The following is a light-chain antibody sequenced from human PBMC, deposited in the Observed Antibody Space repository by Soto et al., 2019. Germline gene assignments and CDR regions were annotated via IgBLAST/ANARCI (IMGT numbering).Light chain of an antibody. CDR3: QQYASSQT. Sequence: EIVLTQSPGTLSLSPGERATLSCRASQSVSSSYLAWYQQKPGQAPRLLIYGASSRATGIPDRFSGSGSGTDFTITISRLEPEDFAVYYCQQYASSQTFGHGTKVEIK. CDR2: GAS. CDR1: QSVSSSY. V-gene: IGKV3-20*01. J-gene: IGKJ1*01.